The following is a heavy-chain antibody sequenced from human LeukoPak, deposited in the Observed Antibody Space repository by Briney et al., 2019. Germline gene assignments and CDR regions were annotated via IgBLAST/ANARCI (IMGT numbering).Heavy chain of an antibody. Sequence: GGSLRLSCAASGFTFSSYAMSWVRQAPGKGLEWVSGISGSGGNTFYADSVKGRFTISRDSSKNTLYLQMNSLRAEDTAVYYCAKPPARYYYDSSGELPDYWGQGTLVTVSS. J-gene: IGHJ4*02. CDR2: ISGSGGNT. D-gene: IGHD3-22*01. V-gene: IGHV3-23*01. CDR1: GFTFSSYA. CDR3: AKPPARYYYDSSGELPDY.